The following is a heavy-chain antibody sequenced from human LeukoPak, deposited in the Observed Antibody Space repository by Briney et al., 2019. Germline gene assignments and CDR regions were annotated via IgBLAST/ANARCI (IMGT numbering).Heavy chain of an antibody. D-gene: IGHD5-12*01. CDR1: GFTFSHCW. CDR3: VRDTTPFGYSYDS. Sequence: PGGSLRLSCAASGFTFSHCWMHWFRQVPGKGLVWVSRVTHDGSGTSYADSVKGRFTISRDNAKNTLYLEMNSLRVEDTAVYYCVRDTTPFGYSYDSWGQGTLVTVSS. CDR2: VTHDGSGT. J-gene: IGHJ4*02. V-gene: IGHV3-74*01.